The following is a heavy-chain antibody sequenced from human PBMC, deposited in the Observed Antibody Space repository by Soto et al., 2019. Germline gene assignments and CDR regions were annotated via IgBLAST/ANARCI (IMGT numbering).Heavy chain of an antibody. V-gene: IGHV4-61*01. Sequence: SETLSLTCTVSGVSISSPHHNWSWIRQYPGKGLEWIGYVYYTGTTTYSPSLKSRVTISVDTSMNQISLKLSSVTAADTAFYYCARLGGYYQSLDTWGQGTLVTVSS. CDR3: ARLGGYYQSLDT. D-gene: IGHD3-22*01. CDR1: GVSISSPHHN. J-gene: IGHJ5*02. CDR2: VYYTGTT.